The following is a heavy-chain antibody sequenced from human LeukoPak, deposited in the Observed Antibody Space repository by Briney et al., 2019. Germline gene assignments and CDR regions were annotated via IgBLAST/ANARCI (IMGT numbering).Heavy chain of an antibody. CDR1: GFTFSSYS. CDR3: ARDRHRIIGSMIPLDV. Sequence: GGSLRLSCAASGFTFSSYSMNWVRQAPGKRLEWVANIKEDGGEKYYVDSVKGRFTISRDNAKNSVDLQMNSLRAEDTAVYYCARDRHRIIGSMIPLDVWGQGTMVTVSS. V-gene: IGHV3-7*01. J-gene: IGHJ3*01. D-gene: IGHD1-14*01. CDR2: IKEDGGEK.